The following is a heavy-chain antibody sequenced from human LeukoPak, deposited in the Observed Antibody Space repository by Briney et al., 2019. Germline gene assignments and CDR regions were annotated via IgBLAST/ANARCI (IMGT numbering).Heavy chain of an antibody. V-gene: IGHV1-69*05. CDR1: GGTFSSYA. Sequence: TVKVSCKASGGTFSSYAISWVRQAPGQGLEWMGGIIPIFGTANYAQKFQGRVTITTDESTSTAYMELSSLRSEDTAVYYCARDLDYDIFSLDYWGQGTLVTVSS. CDR2: IIPIFGTA. D-gene: IGHD3-9*01. CDR3: ARDLDYDIFSLDY. J-gene: IGHJ4*02.